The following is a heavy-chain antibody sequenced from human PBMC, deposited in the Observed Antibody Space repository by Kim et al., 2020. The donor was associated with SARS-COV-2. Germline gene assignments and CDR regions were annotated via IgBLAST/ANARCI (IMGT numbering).Heavy chain of an antibody. CDR1: GFIFSNYS. V-gene: IGHV3-23*01. J-gene: IGHJ4*01. CDR3: AAEYNTFGQPHYSF. D-gene: IGHD1-20*01. Sequence: GGSLRLSCAASGFIFSNYSMSWVRQSPGKGLEWVALIRPGGVPNSDSLQGRFVVSRDNSKNSLHLQMNSLTAEDTARYFCAAEYNTFGQPHYSFWGQGILVTVSS. CDR2: IRPGGVP.